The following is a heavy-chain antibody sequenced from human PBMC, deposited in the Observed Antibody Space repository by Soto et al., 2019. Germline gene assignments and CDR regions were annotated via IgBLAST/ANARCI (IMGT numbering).Heavy chain of an antibody. CDR1: GFTFSDYY. CDR3: ASHYDMWSGYLSPGDY. V-gene: IGHV3-11*01. D-gene: IGHD3-3*01. CDR2: IDTSSTKI. J-gene: IGHJ4*02. Sequence: QVQLVESGGDLVKRGGSLRLSCAASGFTFSDYYMSWIRQAPGKGLEWISYIDTSSTKIYYADSVKGRFTISRDNAKNSLYLDMNSLRDEETAVYYCASHYDMWSGYLSPGDYWGQGTLVTVSS.